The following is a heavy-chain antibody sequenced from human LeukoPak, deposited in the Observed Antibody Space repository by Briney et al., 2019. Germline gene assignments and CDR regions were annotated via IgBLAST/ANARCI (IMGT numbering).Heavy chain of an antibody. CDR1: GYTFTSYA. CDR2: INAGNGNT. Sequence: ASVKVSCKASGYTFTSYAMHWVRQAPGQRLEWMGWINAGNGNTKYSQEFQGRVTMTRDTSISTAYMELSRLRSDDTAVYYCARGYSYGIDYWGQGTLVTVSS. V-gene: IGHV1-3*01. CDR3: ARGYSYGIDY. D-gene: IGHD5-18*01. J-gene: IGHJ4*02.